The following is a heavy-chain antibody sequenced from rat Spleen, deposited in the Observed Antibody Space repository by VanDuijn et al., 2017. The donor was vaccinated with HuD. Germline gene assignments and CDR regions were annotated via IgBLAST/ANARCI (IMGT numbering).Heavy chain of an antibody. Sequence: EVKLVESGGGLVQPGRSLKLSCAASGFNFNDYWMGWVRQAPAKGLEWIGEINKDGSIINYVPSVLKDKFIISRDNAQNTLYLQMSKLGSEDTAIYYCARPFSSYGYAPHYWGQGVMVTVSS. CDR2: INKDGSII. CDR3: ARPFSSYGYAPHY. J-gene: IGHJ2*01. D-gene: IGHD1-7*01. CDR1: GFNFNDYW. V-gene: IGHV4-2*01.